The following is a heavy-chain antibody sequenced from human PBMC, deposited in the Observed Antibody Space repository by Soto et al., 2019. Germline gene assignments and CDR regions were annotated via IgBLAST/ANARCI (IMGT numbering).Heavy chain of an antibody. Sequence: SVKVSCKASGGTFSSYAISWVRQAPGQGLEWMGGIIPIFGTANYAQKFQGRVTITADESTSTAYMELSSLRSEDTAVYYCARDRHAVVVAATSWFDPWGQGTLVTVSS. CDR1: GGTFSSYA. CDR2: IIPIFGTA. D-gene: IGHD2-15*01. J-gene: IGHJ5*02. V-gene: IGHV1-69*13. CDR3: ARDRHAVVVAATSWFDP.